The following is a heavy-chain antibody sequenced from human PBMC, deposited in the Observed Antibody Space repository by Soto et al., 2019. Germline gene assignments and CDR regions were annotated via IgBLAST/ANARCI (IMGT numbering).Heavy chain of an antibody. CDR1: GYSFTSYW. CDR3: ARVDTAMVTLYYGMDV. Sequence: GESLKISCKGSGYSFTSYWIGWVRQMPGKGLEWMGIIYPGDSDTRYSPSFQGQVTISADKSISTAYLHWSSLKASDTAMYYCARVDTAMVTLYYGMDVWGQGTTVTVSS. J-gene: IGHJ6*02. CDR2: IYPGDSDT. D-gene: IGHD5-18*01. V-gene: IGHV5-51*01.